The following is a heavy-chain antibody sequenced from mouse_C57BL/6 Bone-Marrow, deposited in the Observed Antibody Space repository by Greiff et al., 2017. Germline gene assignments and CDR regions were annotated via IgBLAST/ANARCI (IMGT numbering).Heavy chain of an antibody. D-gene: IGHD1-1*01. CDR1: GYTFTSYW. CDR3: ARPYYYGSSPLDY. CDR2: IDHSDSYT. Sequence: QVQLQQPGAELVMPGASVKLSCKASGYTFTSYWMHWVKQRPGQGLEWIGEIDHSDSYTNYNQKFKGKSTLTVDKCSSTAYMQLSSLTSEDSAVYYCARPYYYGSSPLDYWGQGTTLTVSS. V-gene: IGHV1-69*01. J-gene: IGHJ2*01.